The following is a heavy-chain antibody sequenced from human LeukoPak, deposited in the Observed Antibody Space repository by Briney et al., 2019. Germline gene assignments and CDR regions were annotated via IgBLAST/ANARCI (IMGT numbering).Heavy chain of an antibody. D-gene: IGHD2-15*01. CDR3: ARAWCSGGSCPIGY. Sequence: SETLSLTCAVYGGSFSGYYWSWIRQPPGKGLEWIGEINHSGSTNYNPSLKSRVTISVDTSKNQCSLKLSSVTAADTAVYYCARAWCSGGSCPIGYWGQGTLVTVSS. CDR1: GGSFSGYY. CDR2: INHSGST. V-gene: IGHV4-34*01. J-gene: IGHJ4*02.